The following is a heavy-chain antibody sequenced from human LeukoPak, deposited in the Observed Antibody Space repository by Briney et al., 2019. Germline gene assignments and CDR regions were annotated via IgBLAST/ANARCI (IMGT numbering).Heavy chain of an antibody. J-gene: IGHJ4*02. D-gene: IGHD3-22*01. CDR2: IWYDGTNK. CDR3: AKDNFDLRGHSSGYLFDY. CDR1: GFTFSNYA. Sequence: PGGSLRLSCAASGFTFSNYAIHWVRQAPGKGLEWVAVIWYDGTNKFYADSVKGRFTISRDNSKNTLYLQMNSLRAEDTAVYYCAKDNFDLRGHSSGYLFDYWGQGTLVTVSS. V-gene: IGHV3-33*06.